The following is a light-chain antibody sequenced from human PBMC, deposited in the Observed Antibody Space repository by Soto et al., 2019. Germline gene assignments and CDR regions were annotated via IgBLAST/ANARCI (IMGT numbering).Light chain of an antibody. Sequence: QSVLTQPPSASQTPGQRVTISCSGSSSNIGSNSVNWYQQFPGTAPKLLIFVSNQRPSGVPDRFSGSKSGTSASLAISGLQFEDEADYYCAAWDDGLNGWVFGGGTKLTVL. V-gene: IGLV1-44*01. CDR1: SSNIGSNS. CDR3: AAWDDGLNGWV. J-gene: IGLJ3*02. CDR2: VSN.